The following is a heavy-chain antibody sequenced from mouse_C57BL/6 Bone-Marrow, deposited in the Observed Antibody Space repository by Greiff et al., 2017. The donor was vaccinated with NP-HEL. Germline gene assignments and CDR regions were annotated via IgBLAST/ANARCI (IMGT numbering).Heavy chain of an antibody. V-gene: IGHV1-55*01. CDR1: GYTFTSYW. J-gene: IGHJ3*01. Sequence: QVQLQQPGAELVKPGASVQMSCKASGYTFTSYWITWVKQRPGQGLERIGDIYPGSGSTNYNEKFKSKATLTVDTSSSTAYMQLSSLTSEDSAVYYCARGLFAYWGQGTLVTVSA. CDR3: ARGLFAY. CDR2: IYPGSGST.